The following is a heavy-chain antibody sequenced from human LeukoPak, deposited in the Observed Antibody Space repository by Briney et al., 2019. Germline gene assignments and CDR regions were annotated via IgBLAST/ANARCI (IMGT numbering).Heavy chain of an antibody. CDR3: ARDFGSYWFDP. V-gene: IGHV3-21*01. CDR2: ISSSSSYI. CDR1: GFTFSSYS. D-gene: IGHD1-26*01. Sequence: GGSLRLSCAASGFTFSSYSINWVRQAPGKGLEWVSSISSSSSYIYYADSVKGRFTISRDNAKNSLYLQMNSLRAEDSAVYYCARDFGSYWFDPWGQGTLVTVSS. J-gene: IGHJ5*02.